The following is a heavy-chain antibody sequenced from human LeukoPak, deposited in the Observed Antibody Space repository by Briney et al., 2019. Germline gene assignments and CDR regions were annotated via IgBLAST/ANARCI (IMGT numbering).Heavy chain of an antibody. CDR2: IIPIFGTA. D-gene: IGHD2-2*01. CDR1: GGTFSSYA. Sequence: SVKVSCKASGGTFSSYAISWVRQAPGQGLEWMGGIIPIFGTANYAQKFQGRVTITTDESTSTAYMELSSLRSEDTAVYYCARSPAATSRPNYNYYYMDVWGKGTTVTVSS. J-gene: IGHJ6*03. CDR3: ARSPAATSRPNYNYYYMDV. V-gene: IGHV1-69*05.